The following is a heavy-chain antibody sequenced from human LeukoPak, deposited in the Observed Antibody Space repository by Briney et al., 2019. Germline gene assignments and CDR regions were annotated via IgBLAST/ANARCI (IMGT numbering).Heavy chain of an antibody. CDR2: IYYSGST. J-gene: IGHJ4*02. CDR1: GGSISSGGYY. Sequence: SETLSLTCTVSGGSISSGGYYWSWIRQHPGKGLEWIGYIYYSGSTYYNPSLKSRVTISVDTSKNQFSLKLSSVTAADTAVYYCASSMVRGVIIFLYFDYWDQGTLVTVSS. V-gene: IGHV4-31*03. D-gene: IGHD3-10*01. CDR3: ASSMVRGVIIFLYFDY.